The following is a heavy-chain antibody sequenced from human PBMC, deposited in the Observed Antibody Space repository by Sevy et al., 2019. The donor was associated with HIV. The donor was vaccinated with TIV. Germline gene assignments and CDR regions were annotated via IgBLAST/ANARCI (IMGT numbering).Heavy chain of an antibody. Sequence: SETLSLTCTVSGGSISSGSYYWSWIRQPAGQGLEWIGRIYTSGSTNYNPSLKSRVTMSVDTSKNQFSLKLSSVTAADTAVYYCARDWSQVVVAATHNYFYYYYGMDVWGQGTTVTVSS. CDR3: ARDWSQVVVAATHNYFYYYYGMDV. D-gene: IGHD2-15*01. CDR2: IYTSGST. CDR1: GGSISSGSYY. J-gene: IGHJ6*02. V-gene: IGHV4-61*02.